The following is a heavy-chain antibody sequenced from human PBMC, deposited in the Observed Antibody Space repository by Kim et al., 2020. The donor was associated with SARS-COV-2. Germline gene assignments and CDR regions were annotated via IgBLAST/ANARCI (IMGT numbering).Heavy chain of an antibody. CDR1: GYTFTSYA. CDR2: INAGNGNT. D-gene: IGHD1-1*01. J-gene: IGHJ6*02. Sequence: ASVKVSCKASGYTFTSYAMHWVRQAPGQRLEWMGWINAGNGNTKYSQKFQGRVTITRDTSASTAYMELSSLRSEDTAVYYCARATLQYYYYYGMDVWGQGTTVTVSS. V-gene: IGHV1-3*01. CDR3: ARATLQYYYYYGMDV.